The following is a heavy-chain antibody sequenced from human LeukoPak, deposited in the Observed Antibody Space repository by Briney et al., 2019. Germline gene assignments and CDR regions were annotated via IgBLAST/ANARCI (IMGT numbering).Heavy chain of an antibody. CDR1: GFTFSDYY. CDR2: VSDSGRTR. CDR3: ARTLYDYDYAYYYGMDV. J-gene: IGHJ6*02. D-gene: IGHD4-17*01. V-gene: IGHV3-11*01. Sequence: GGSLRLSCAVSGFTFSDYYMTWIRQAPGKGLEWISDVSDSGRTRDYADSVKGRFAVSRDNARNSLYLQMNSLRADDTAVYYCARTLYDYDYAYYYGMDVWGQRTTVTVSS.